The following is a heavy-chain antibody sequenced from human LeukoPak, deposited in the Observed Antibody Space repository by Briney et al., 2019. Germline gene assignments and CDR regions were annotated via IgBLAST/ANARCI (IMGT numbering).Heavy chain of an antibody. V-gene: IGHV3-21*01. CDR2: ISSSSSSI. Sequence: GGSLRLSCTASGFTFNTYSMSWVRQAPGKGLEWVSSISSSSSSIYYADSLKGQFTISRDNAKNSLYLQMNNLRAEDTAVYYCARGPSCSSVSCYTTGLFDYWGRGTLVTVSS. J-gene: IGHJ4*02. D-gene: IGHD2-15*01. CDR1: GFTFNTYS. CDR3: ARGPSCSSVSCYTTGLFDY.